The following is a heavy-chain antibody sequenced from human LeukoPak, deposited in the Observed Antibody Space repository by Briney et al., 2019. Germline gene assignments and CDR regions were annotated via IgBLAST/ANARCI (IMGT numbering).Heavy chain of an antibody. CDR2: INLDGSEK. V-gene: IGHV3-7*05. J-gene: IGHJ4*02. D-gene: IGHD1-1*01. CDR3: ARFNWNDSF. CDR1: EFTFIYYA. Sequence: GGSLRLSCEGSEFTFIYYAMNWVRQAPGKGLEWVANINLDGSEKYYVDSVKGRFTISRDNAKNSLYLQMNSLRAEDTAVYYCARFNWNDSFWGQGTLVTVSS.